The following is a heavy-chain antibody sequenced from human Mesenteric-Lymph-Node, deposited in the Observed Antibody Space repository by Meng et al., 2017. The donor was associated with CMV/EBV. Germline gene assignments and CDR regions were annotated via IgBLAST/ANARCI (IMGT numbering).Heavy chain of an antibody. V-gene: IGHV3-21*01. CDR3: ARLGQQQPGFDY. Sequence: GGSLRLSCADSGFTFSSYSMNWVRQDPGQGLEWVSSISSSRSYIYYADSVKGRFTISRDNAKNSLYLQMKSLRYEGTAVYYCARLGQQQPGFDYWGQGTLVTVSS. J-gene: IGHJ4*02. CDR2: ISSSRSYI. D-gene: IGHD6-13*01. CDR1: GFTFSSYS.